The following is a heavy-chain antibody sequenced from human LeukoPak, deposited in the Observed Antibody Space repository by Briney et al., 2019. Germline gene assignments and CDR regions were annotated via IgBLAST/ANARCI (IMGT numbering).Heavy chain of an antibody. Sequence: SETLSLTCTVSGGSISSSSYYWGWIRQPPGKGLEWIGSIYYSGSTYCNPSLKSRVTISVDTSKNQFSLKLSSVTAADTAVYYCARHLNNYGDYHFGFDYWGQGTLVTVSS. CDR1: GGSISSSSYY. V-gene: IGHV4-39*01. J-gene: IGHJ4*02. CDR2: IYYSGST. CDR3: ARHLNNYGDYHFGFDY. D-gene: IGHD4-17*01.